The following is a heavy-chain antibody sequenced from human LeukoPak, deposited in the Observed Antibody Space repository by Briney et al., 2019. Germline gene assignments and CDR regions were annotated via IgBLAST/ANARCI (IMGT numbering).Heavy chain of an antibody. D-gene: IGHD6-19*01. V-gene: IGHV3-9*01. CDR3: ARDRSGWHYLGAFDI. Sequence: HAGGSLRLSCAASRFTFDDYAMHWVRQAPGKGLEWVSGISWNSGSIGYADSVKGRFTISRENAENSLFLQMNSLRAEDTAVYYCARDRSGWHYLGAFDIRGQGTMVTVSS. CDR2: ISWNSGSI. CDR1: RFTFDDYA. J-gene: IGHJ3*02.